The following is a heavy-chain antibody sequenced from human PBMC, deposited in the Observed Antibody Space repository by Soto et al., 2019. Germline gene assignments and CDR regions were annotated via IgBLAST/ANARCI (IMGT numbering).Heavy chain of an antibody. Sequence: ASVKVSCKASGYTFTGYYMHWVRQAPGQGLEWMGWINPNSGGTNYAQKFQGWVTMTRDTSISTAYMELSRLRSDDTAVYYCARASLWSSANFDDWGQGTLVTVSS. CDR2: INPNSGGT. V-gene: IGHV1-2*04. J-gene: IGHJ4*02. CDR1: GYTFTGYY. D-gene: IGHD3-10*01. CDR3: ARASLWSSANFDD.